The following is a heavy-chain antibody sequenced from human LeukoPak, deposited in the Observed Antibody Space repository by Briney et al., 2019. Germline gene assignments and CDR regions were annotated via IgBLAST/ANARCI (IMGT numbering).Heavy chain of an antibody. Sequence: PEGSLRLSCAASGFTFGSNIMHWVRQAPGKGLEWVAVIWYDGSRKYYVDSAKGRFTISRDDSKNTLDLQMNSLRAEDTAVYYCAKDKWDDSGNYYHYFDYWGQGTLVTVSS. CDR3: AKDKWDDSGNYYHYFDY. CDR1: GFTFGSNI. D-gene: IGHD1-26*01. CDR2: IWYDGSRK. J-gene: IGHJ4*02. V-gene: IGHV3-33*06.